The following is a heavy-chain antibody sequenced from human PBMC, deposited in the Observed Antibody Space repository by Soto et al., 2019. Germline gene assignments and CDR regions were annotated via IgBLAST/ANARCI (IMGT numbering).Heavy chain of an antibody. CDR1: GFSLSTTGVG. V-gene: IGHV2-5*02. D-gene: IGHD2-21*02. J-gene: IGHJ6*02. Sequence: SGPTLVNPTQTLTLTCTFSGFSLSTTGVGVGWIRQPPGKALEWLALIYWDDDKRYNPSLNSRLTITKDTSKNQVVLAMTNVDPVDTATYYCVQSRCGGDCLQSYSSHTYYGLDVWGQGTTVTVSS. CDR2: IYWDDDK. CDR3: VQSRCGGDCLQSYSSHTYYGLDV.